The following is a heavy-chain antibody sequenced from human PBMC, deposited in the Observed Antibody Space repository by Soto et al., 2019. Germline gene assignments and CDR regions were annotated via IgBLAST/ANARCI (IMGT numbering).Heavy chain of an antibody. V-gene: IGHV4-39*01. CDR1: SAPVSSSTYT. J-gene: IGHJ6*02. D-gene: IGHD2-2*01. Sequence: QLQLQESGPGLVKPSETLSLTCTVSSAPVSSSTYTWGWIRQPPGKGLEWIGSIYYSGSTYYTPSLTSRVPVPVPPSQNQFSLTVTSVTAADTAVYSCARLHGYCISSSCHGHYAMDVWGQGTTVTVSS. CDR3: ARLHGYCISSSCHGHYAMDV. CDR2: IYYSGST.